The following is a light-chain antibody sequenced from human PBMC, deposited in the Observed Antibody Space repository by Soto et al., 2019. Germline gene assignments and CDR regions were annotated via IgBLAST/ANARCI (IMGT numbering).Light chain of an antibody. V-gene: IGKV3-11*01. J-gene: IGKJ4*01. CDR1: QSVSSY. CDR3: QQRSNWPLT. Sequence: EIVLTQSPATLSLSPGERATLSCRASQSVSSYLAWYQQKPGQAPRLLIYDASNRATGIPARFSGSGSGTDFPLTIRSLEPEDFAVYYCQQRSNWPLTFGGGNKVEIK. CDR2: DAS.